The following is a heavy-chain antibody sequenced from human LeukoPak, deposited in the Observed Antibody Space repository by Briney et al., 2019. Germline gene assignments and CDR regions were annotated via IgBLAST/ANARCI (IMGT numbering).Heavy chain of an antibody. Sequence: GGSLRLSCAASGFTFSSYAMSWVRQAPGKGLEWVSAISGSGSSTYYADSVKGRFTISRDNSKNTLYLQMNSLRAEDTAVYYCAKETSILGELLGPFDYWGQGALVTVSS. D-gene: IGHD3-10*02. V-gene: IGHV3-23*01. CDR3: AKETSILGELLGPFDY. J-gene: IGHJ4*02. CDR1: GFTFSSYA. CDR2: ISGSGSST.